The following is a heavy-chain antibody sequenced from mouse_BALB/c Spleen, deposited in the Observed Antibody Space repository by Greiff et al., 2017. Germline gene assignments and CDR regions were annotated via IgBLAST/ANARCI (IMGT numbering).Heavy chain of an antibody. J-gene: IGHJ4*01. Sequence: EVQLVESGGGLVQPKGSLKLSCAASGFTFNTYAMNWVRQAPGKGLEWVARIRSKSNNYATYYADSVKDRFTISRDDSQSMLYLQMNNLKTEDTAMYYCVRDYYAMDYWGQGTSVTVSS. CDR1: GFTFNTYA. CDR3: VRDYYAMDY. V-gene: IGHV10-1*02. CDR2: IRSKSNNYAT.